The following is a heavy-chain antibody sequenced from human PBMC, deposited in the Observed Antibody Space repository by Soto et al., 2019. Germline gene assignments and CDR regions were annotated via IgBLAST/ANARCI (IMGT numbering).Heavy chain of an antibody. V-gene: IGHV1-69*13. D-gene: IGHD3-22*01. CDR2: IIPIFGTA. Sequence: ASVKVSCKASGGTFSSYAISWVRQAPGQGLEWMGGIIPIFGTANYAQKFQGRVTITADESTSTAYMELSSLRSEDTAVYYCASDQYDSSGYYPAALAIWGQGTKVTVS. CDR1: GGTFSSYA. J-gene: IGHJ3*02. CDR3: ASDQYDSSGYYPAALAI.